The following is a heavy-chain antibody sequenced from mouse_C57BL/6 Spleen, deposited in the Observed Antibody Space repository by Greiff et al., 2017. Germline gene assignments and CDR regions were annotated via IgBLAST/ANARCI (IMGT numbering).Heavy chain of an antibody. CDR3: ARCYYDDDGDY. V-gene: IGHV1-61*01. CDR1: GYTFTSYW. J-gene: IGHJ2*01. D-gene: IGHD2-4*01. Sequence: VKLQQPGAELVRPGSSVKLSCKASGYTFTSYWMDWVKQRPGQGLEWIGNIYPSDSETHYNQKFKDKATLTVDKSSSTAYMQLSSLTSEDSAVYYCARCYYDDDGDYWGQGTTLTVSS. CDR2: IYPSDSET.